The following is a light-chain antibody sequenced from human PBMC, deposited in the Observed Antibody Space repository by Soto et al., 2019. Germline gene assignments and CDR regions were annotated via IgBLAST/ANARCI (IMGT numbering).Light chain of an antibody. CDR3: AAWDDILNGHGV. CDR2: TNN. V-gene: IGLV1-47*01. Sequence: QSALTQPPSASGTPGQRVTISCSGSSSNIGGNSVSWYQQLPGTAPKVLIYTNNQRPSGVPDRFSGSKSGTSASLAISGLRSEDEADYHCAAWDDILNGHGVFGGGTKLTVL. CDR1: SSNIGGNS. J-gene: IGLJ3*02.